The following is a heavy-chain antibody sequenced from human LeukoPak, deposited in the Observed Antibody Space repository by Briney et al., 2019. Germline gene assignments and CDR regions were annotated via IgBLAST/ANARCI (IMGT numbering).Heavy chain of an antibody. CDR2: INTKTGNP. Sequence: ASVKVSCKASGYTFTTYPINWVRQAPGQGLEWLGWINTKTGNPMSAQGFTGRFVFSLDTSVSTAYLQISSLKAEDTAVYYCVRGIGYDSGWYYFDYWGQGTLVTVSS. V-gene: IGHV7-4-1*02. J-gene: IGHJ4*02. D-gene: IGHD6-19*01. CDR1: GYTFTTYP. CDR3: VRGIGYDSGWYYFDY.